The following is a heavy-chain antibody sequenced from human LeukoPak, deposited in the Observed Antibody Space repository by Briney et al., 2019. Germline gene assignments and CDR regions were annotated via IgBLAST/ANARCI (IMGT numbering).Heavy chain of an antibody. CDR1: GYTFTSYD. V-gene: IGHV1-8*01. CDR3: ARGSYYSSGWYLLRVLFDP. J-gene: IGHJ5*02. CDR2: MNPNSGNT. D-gene: IGHD6-19*01. Sequence: ASVKVSCKASGYTFTSYDINWVRQATGQGLEWMGWMNPNSGNTGYAQKFQGRVTMTRNTSISTAYMEPSSLRSEDTAVYYCARGSYYSSGWYLLRVLFDPWGQGTLVTVSS.